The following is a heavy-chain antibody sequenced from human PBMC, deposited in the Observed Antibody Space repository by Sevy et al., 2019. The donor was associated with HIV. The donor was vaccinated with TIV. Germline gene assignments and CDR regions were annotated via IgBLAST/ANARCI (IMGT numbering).Heavy chain of an antibody. CDR2: IKQDGSVK. D-gene: IGHD6-13*01. CDR1: GFSLNSYW. J-gene: IGHJ4*02. Sequence: GGSLRLSCAASGFSLNSYWMRWVRQAPGKGLEWVANIKQDGSVKYYVDSVKGRFTISRDNARNLLYLQMNSLRAEDTALYYCVRAIAADGSFWGQGTLLTVSS. V-gene: IGHV3-7*01. CDR3: VRAIAADGSF.